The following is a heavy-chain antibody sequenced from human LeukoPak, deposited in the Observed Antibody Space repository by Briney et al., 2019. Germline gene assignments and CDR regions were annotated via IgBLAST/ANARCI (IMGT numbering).Heavy chain of an antibody. Sequence: GGSLRLSCAASGFIFSNYAMTWVRQAPGKGLVWVSRIKSDGSTNYADSVKGRFTISRDNAKNTLSLQMNSLRAEDTGVYYCARAPSEIGGYYPEYFRHWGQGTLVTVSS. CDR2: IKSDGST. V-gene: IGHV3-74*01. CDR1: GFIFSNYA. D-gene: IGHD3-22*01. J-gene: IGHJ1*01. CDR3: ARAPSEIGGYYPEYFRH.